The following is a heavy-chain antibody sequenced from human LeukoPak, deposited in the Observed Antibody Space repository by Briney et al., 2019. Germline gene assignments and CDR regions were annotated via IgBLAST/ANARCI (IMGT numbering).Heavy chain of an antibody. CDR2: IYYSGST. J-gene: IGHJ4*02. V-gene: IGHV4-39*01. CDR3: GRQAVKIFGQQSAPLDY. CDR1: GGSITSSRYY. Sequence: KPSETLSLTCTVSGGSITSSRYYWGWIRQPPGKGLEWIGTIYYSGSTYYNPSLKSRVAISIDTSKNQFSLRLSSVTAADTAVYYCGRQAVKIFGQQSAPLDYWGQGTLVTVSS. D-gene: IGHD3/OR15-3a*01.